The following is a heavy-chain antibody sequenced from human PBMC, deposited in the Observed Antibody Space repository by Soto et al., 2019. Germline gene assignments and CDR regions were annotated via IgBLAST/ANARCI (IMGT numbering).Heavy chain of an antibody. J-gene: IGHJ4*02. CDR3: ASGGGLYDILTGYYPGPHY. Sequence: EVQLLESGGGLVQPGGSLRLSCAASGFTFSSYAMSWVRQAPGKGLEWVSAISGSGGSTYYADSVKGRFTISRDNSKNTLYVQMNSLRADDTAVYYCASGGGLYDILTGYYPGPHYWGQGTLVTVSS. D-gene: IGHD3-9*01. CDR1: GFTFSSYA. V-gene: IGHV3-23*01. CDR2: ISGSGGST.